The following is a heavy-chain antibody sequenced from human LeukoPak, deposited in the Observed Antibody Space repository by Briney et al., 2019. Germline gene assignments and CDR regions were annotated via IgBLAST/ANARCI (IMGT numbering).Heavy chain of an antibody. J-gene: IGHJ3*02. D-gene: IGHD3-10*01. V-gene: IGHV4-34*01. Sequence: SETLSLTCAVYGGSFSGYYWSWIRQPPGKGLEWIGEINHSGSTNYNPSLKSRVTILVDTSKNQFSLELSSVTAADTAVYYCARSDRQRARSGRLEAFDIWGQGTMVTVSS. CDR3: ARSDRQRARSGRLEAFDI. CDR2: INHSGST. CDR1: GGSFSGYY.